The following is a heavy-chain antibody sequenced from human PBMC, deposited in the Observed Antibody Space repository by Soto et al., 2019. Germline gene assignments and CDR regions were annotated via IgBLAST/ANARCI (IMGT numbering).Heavy chain of an antibody. CDR3: AKEGLRYFDWSNSPLYGVDV. CDR1: GFTFSSYG. Sequence: GGSLRLSCAASGFTFSSYGMHWVRQAPGKGLEWVAVISYDGSNKYYADSVKGRFTISRDNSKNTLYLQMNSLSAEDTAVYYCAKEGLRYFDWSNSPLYGVDVWGQGTKVTVTS. CDR2: ISYDGSNK. V-gene: IGHV3-30*18. J-gene: IGHJ6*02. D-gene: IGHD3-9*01.